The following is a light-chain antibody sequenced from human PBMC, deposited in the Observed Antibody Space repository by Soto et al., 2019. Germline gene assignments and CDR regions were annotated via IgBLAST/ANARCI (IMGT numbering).Light chain of an antibody. CDR3: QSYDSSLSGTEV. Sequence: QAVVTQPPSVSGAPGQRVTISCTGSSSNIGAGYDVHWYQQLPGTAPKLLIYGNSNRPSGVPDRFSGSKSGTSASLAITGLQAEDEADDYCQSYDSSLSGTEVFGGGTKLTVL. CDR1: SSNIGAGYD. CDR2: GNS. J-gene: IGLJ2*01. V-gene: IGLV1-40*01.